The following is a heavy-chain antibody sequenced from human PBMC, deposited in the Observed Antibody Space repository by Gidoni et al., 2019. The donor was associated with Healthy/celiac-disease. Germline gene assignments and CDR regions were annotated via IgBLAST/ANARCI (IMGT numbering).Heavy chain of an antibody. J-gene: IGHJ3*02. D-gene: IGHD2-21*02. CDR2: ISYDGSNK. CDR1: GFTFSSYA. Sequence: QVQLVESGGGVVQPGRSLRLSCAASGFTFSSYAMHWVRQAPGKGLEWVAVISYDGSNKYYADSVKGRFTISRDNSKNTLYLQMNSLRAEDTAVYYCARDQAFHCGGDCYSANDAFDIWGQGTMVTVFS. V-gene: IGHV3-30-3*01. CDR3: ARDQAFHCGGDCYSANDAFDI.